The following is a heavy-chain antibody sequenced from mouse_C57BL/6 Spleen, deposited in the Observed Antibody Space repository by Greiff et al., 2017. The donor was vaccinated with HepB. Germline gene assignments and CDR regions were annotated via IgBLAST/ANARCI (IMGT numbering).Heavy chain of an antibody. CDR2: IHPNSGST. V-gene: IGHV1-64*01. Sequence: QVQLQQPGAELVKPGASVKLSCKASGYTFTSYWMHWVKQRPGQGLEWIGMIHPNSGSTNYNEKFKSKATLTVDKSSSTAYMQLSSLTSEDSAVYYCARPMYYYGCSYEGAMDYWGQGTSGTVSS. CDR3: ARPMYYYGCSYEGAMDY. D-gene: IGHD1-1*01. CDR1: GYTFTSYW. J-gene: IGHJ4*01.